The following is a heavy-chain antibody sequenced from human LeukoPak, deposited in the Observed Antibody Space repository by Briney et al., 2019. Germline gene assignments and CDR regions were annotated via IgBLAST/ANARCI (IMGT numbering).Heavy chain of an antibody. J-gene: IGHJ1*01. V-gene: IGHV3-30*18. Sequence: PGGSLRLSCSASGFTFSSCGMHWVRQAPGKGLEWVAVISYDGSNKYYADSVKGRFTISRDNSKNTLYLQMNSLRAEDTAVYYCAKWGKGCSSTSCYFLSAEYFQHWCQGTLVTVSS. CDR1: GFTFSSCG. D-gene: IGHD2-2*01. CDR2: ISYDGSNK. CDR3: AKWGKGCSSTSCYFLSAEYFQH.